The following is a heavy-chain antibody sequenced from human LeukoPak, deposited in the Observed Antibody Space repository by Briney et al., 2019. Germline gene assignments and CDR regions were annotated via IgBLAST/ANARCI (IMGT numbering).Heavy chain of an antibody. CDR2: INWNGGST. V-gene: IGHV3-20*04. D-gene: IGHD1-1*01. J-gene: IGHJ6*03. CDR3: GRRNHYNWNDVGYSFYMDV. CDR1: GFTFDDYG. Sequence: PGGSLRLSCAASGFTFDDYGMSWVRQAPGKGLEWVSGINWNGGSTGYADSVKGRFTISRDNAKNSLYLQMNSLRSKDTALYYCGRRNHYNWNDVGYSFYMDVWGKGTTVTASS.